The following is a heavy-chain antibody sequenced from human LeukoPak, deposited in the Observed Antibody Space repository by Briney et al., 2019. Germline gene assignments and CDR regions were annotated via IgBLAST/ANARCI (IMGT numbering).Heavy chain of an antibody. V-gene: IGHV1-18*01. D-gene: IGHD6-19*01. CDR3: ARAIAVAGAGFLGY. Sequence: ASVKVSCKASGYTFTSYGISWVRQAPGQGLEWTGWISAYNGNTNYAQKLQGRVTMTTDTSTSTAYMELRSLRSDDTAVYYCARAIAVAGAGFLGYWGQGTLVTVSS. CDR2: ISAYNGNT. CDR1: GYTFTSYG. J-gene: IGHJ4*02.